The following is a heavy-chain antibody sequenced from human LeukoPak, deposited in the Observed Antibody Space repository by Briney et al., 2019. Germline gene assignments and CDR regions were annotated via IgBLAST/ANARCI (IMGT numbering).Heavy chain of an antibody. CDR3: ARDPGYSGSYQSVGVFDY. CDR2: IYHSGST. J-gene: IGHJ4*02. D-gene: IGHD1-26*01. CDR1: GGSISSSNW. Sequence: SGTLSLTCAVSGGSISSSNWWSWVRQPPGKGLEWIGEIYHSGSTNYNPSLKSRVTISVDKSKNQFSLKLSSVTAADTAVYYCARDPGYSGSYQSVGVFDYWGQGTLVTVSS. V-gene: IGHV4-4*02.